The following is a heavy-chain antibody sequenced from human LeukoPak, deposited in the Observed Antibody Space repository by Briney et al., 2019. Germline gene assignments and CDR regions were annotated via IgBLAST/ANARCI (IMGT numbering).Heavy chain of an antibody. D-gene: IGHD1-26*01. CDR2: VSLAGQT. Sequence: SETLSLTCDVSGGSISNTNWWSWARQPPGQGLEWIGEVSLAGQTNYNPSLNGRVTMSLDELSNQLSLKLTSVTAADTAIYYCSRESGAFCPFGYWGQGTLVIVPS. CDR1: GGSISNTNW. J-gene: IGHJ4*02. CDR3: SRESGAFCPFGY. V-gene: IGHV4-4*02.